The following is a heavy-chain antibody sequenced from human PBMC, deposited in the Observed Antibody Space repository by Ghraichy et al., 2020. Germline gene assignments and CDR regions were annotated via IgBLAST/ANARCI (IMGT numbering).Heavy chain of an antibody. D-gene: IGHD3-10*01. Sequence: GGSLRLSCVASGFALSTYSMDWVRQAPGKGLEWVSSISSSGALIYYADSMRGRFTISRDNAKNSLYLQMNTLRAEDTAVYYCARELPSPHYGMDVWGQGTTVTVSS. V-gene: IGHV3-21*01. CDR3: ARELPSPHYGMDV. CDR2: ISSSGALI. J-gene: IGHJ6*02. CDR1: GFALSTYS.